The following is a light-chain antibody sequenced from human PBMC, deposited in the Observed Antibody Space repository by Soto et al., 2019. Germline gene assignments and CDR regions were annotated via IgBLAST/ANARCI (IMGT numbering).Light chain of an antibody. CDR2: LVS. CDR3: MQTLQTPYT. V-gene: IGKV2-28*01. CDR1: QSLLHSEGDNY. J-gene: IGKJ3*01. Sequence: DIVMTQSPLSLPVTPGEPASISCKSSQSLLHSEGDNYLEWYVQKAGQSPQLLIYLVSHRASGVPDRLSGSGSGTDFTLKISKVEADDVGVYYCMQTLQTPYTFGPGTKVEIK.